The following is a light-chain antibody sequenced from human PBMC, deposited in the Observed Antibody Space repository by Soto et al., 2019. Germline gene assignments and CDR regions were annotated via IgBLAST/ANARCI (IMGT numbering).Light chain of an antibody. CDR2: GAS. CDR1: QSVTSSY. J-gene: IGKJ4*01. V-gene: IGKV3-20*01. Sequence: EIVLTQSPGTLSLSPGERATLSCRASQSVTSSYLAWYQQKPGQAPRLLISGASSRATGIPDRFSGSGSGTDFNLTISRLEPEDFAVYYCHQYSTSRLTFGGGTKVEIK. CDR3: HQYSTSRLT.